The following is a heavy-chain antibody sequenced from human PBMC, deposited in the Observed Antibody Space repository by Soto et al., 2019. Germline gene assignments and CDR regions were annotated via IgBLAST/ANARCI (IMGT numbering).Heavy chain of an antibody. Sequence: GXSLRLSCAASGFTFSTAWLNWFRQAPVKGLEWVGRIKSQVNGGTPDFAAPVRGRFAISRDDSRSMVYLQMNRLKTEDTAVYYCTTDSYFTSKLVRFDYWGLGTLVTVSS. V-gene: IGHV3-15*07. CDR2: IKSQVNGGTP. CDR3: TTDSYFTSKLVRFDY. D-gene: IGHD2-21*01. J-gene: IGHJ4*01. CDR1: GFTFSTAW.